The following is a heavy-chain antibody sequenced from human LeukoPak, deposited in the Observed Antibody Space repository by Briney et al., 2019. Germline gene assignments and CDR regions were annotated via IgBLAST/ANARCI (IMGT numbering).Heavy chain of an antibody. CDR2: IYYSGTT. CDR1: GGSISSSTYY. J-gene: IGHJ4*02. V-gene: IGHV4-39*07. CDR3: ASLQNIVGATPLPDY. D-gene: IGHD1-26*01. Sequence: SETLSLTCTVSGGSISSSTYYWGWIRQPPGKGLEWIGTIYYSGTTYYNPSLKSRVTISIDTSTNQFSLKLNSVSAADTAVYYCASLQNIVGATPLPDYWGQGTLVTVSS.